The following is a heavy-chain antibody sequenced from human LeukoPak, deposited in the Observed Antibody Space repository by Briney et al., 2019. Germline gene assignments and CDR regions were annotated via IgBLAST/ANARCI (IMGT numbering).Heavy chain of an antibody. D-gene: IGHD3-22*01. CDR3: ARAYYDSSGYP. V-gene: IGHV1-24*01. Sequence: ASVKVSCKVSGYTLTELSMHWVRQAPGKGLEWMGGFDPEDGETIYAQKFQGRVTMTTDTSTSTAYMELRSLRSDDTAVYYCARAYYDSSGYPWGQGTLVNVSS. CDR2: FDPEDGET. CDR1: GYTLTELS. J-gene: IGHJ4*02.